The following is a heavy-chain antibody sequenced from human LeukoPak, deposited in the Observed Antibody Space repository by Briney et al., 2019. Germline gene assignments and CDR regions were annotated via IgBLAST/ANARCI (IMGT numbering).Heavy chain of an antibody. Sequence: GASVKVSCKASGYTFTSYDINWVRQATGQGLEWMGWMNPNSGNTGYAQKFQGRVTITRNTSISTAYMELSSLRSEDTAVYYCATSPLDTARLAWVPKTLLVYWGQGTLVTVPS. CDR2: MNPNSGNT. D-gene: IGHD5-18*01. V-gene: IGHV1-8*03. CDR1: GYTFTSYD. CDR3: ATSPLDTARLAWVPKTLLVY. J-gene: IGHJ4*02.